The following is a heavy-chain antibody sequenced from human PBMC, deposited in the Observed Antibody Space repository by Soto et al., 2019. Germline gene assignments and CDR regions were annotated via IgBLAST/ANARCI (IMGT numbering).Heavy chain of an antibody. J-gene: IGHJ6*02. CDR2: ISTRSDI. CDR3: AREETAWPLAYGLDV. V-gene: IGHV3-21*01. CDR1: GFTFSGYS. D-gene: IGHD2-21*02. Sequence: GGSLRLSCVASGFTFSGYSMNWVRQAPGKGLEWVASISTRSDIYYADSVKGRFTISRDNAKNSVSLQMNSLRAEDTAVYYCAREETAWPLAYGLDVWGQGTTVTVSS.